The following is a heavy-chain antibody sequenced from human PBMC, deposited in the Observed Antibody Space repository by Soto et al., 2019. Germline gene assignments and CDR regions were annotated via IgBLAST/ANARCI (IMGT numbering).Heavy chain of an antibody. V-gene: IGHV3-48*02. Sequence: EVQLVESGGGLVQPGGSLRLSCAASGFTFSSYSMNWVRQAPGKGLEWVSYISSSSSTIYYADSVKGRFTISRDNAKNSLYLQMNSLRDEDTAVYYCAREMIYDFWSGSSSHDSWGQGTLVTVSS. J-gene: IGHJ4*02. D-gene: IGHD3-3*01. CDR3: AREMIYDFWSGSSSHDS. CDR1: GFTFSSYS. CDR2: ISSSSSTI.